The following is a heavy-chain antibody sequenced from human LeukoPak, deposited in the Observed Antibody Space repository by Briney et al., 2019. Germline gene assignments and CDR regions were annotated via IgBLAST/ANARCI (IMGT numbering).Heavy chain of an antibody. CDR3: ARTPARATGYSSSWYYFLEDGYYMDV. CDR2: IKQDGSEK. Sequence: GGSLRLSCAASGFTFSSYWMNWVRQAPGKGLEWVANIKQDGSEKYYVDSMKGRFTISRDNAETSVYLQMNSLRAEDTAVYYCARTPARATGYSSSWYYFLEDGYYMDVWGKGTTVTVSS. V-gene: IGHV3-7*01. D-gene: IGHD6-13*01. J-gene: IGHJ6*03. CDR1: GFTFSSYW.